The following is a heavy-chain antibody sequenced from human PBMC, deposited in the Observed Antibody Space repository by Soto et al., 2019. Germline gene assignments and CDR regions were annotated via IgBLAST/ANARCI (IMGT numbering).Heavy chain of an antibody. Sequence: QITLKESGPTLVRPAQTLTLTCGFSGFSLSSYGMGVAWIRQPPGKALDWLALIYWDDDKRYSPSLKDRLAISKDTSINQVVLTITNMDPGDTATYFCAHAGDYDLLTFDHWGPGTLVTVSS. CDR3: AHAGDYDLLTFDH. CDR2: IYWDDDK. CDR1: GFSLSSYGMG. D-gene: IGHD4-17*01. J-gene: IGHJ4*02. V-gene: IGHV2-5*02.